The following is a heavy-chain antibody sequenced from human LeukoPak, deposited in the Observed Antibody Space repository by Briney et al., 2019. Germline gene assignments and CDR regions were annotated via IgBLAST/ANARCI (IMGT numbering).Heavy chain of an antibody. D-gene: IGHD4/OR15-4a*01. CDR2: INHSGST. CDR3: ARWTNDYQNRGHFDY. Sequence: SETLSLTCAVYGGSFSGYYWSWIRQPPGKGLEWIGEINHSGSTNYNASLKSRVTISVDTSKNQFSLKLSSVTAADTALYYCARWTNDYQNRGHFDYWGQGTLVTVSS. J-gene: IGHJ4*02. V-gene: IGHV4-34*01. CDR1: GGSFSGYY.